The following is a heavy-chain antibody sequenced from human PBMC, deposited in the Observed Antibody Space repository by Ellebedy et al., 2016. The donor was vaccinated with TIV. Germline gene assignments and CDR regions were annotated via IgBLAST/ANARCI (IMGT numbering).Heavy chain of an antibody. Sequence: GESLKISCKGSGFIFSNYWIAWVRQMPGKGLEWMGIIYPGDSDTIYSPSFQGRVTISADTSTNTAYLQWTSLKASDTGLYYCARHPNGMDVWGQGTTVTVSS. J-gene: IGHJ6*02. CDR1: GFIFSNYW. CDR3: ARHPNGMDV. CDR2: IYPGDSDT. V-gene: IGHV5-51*01.